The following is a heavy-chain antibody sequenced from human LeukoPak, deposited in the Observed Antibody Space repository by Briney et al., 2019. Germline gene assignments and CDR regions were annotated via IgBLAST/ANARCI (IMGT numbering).Heavy chain of an antibody. CDR1: DHFISSGYV. CDR3: AKEPRPPYGAPLIGSYFDY. D-gene: IGHD4-17*01. Sequence: SETLSLTCALSDHFISSGYVWAWIRQPPGKGVERIGRIHHSGRNFHNPCLESRATLSLNTSKNQLSLELKSVTATDTAVYYCAKEPRPPYGAPLIGSYFDYWGQGTLVTVSS. V-gene: IGHV4-38-2*02. CDR2: IHHSGRN. J-gene: IGHJ4*02.